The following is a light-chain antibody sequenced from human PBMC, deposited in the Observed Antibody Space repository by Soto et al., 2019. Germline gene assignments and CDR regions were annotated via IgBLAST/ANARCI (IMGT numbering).Light chain of an antibody. Sequence: QAVVTQPPSVSGAPGQRVTISCTGSSSNIGTNSVHWYQHLPGAAPKVLIYANNNRPSGVPDRFSVSKSGTSASLAITGLQAEDEADYYCQSYDSNLNGLYVFGTGTKLTVL. J-gene: IGLJ1*01. CDR3: QSYDSNLNGLYV. CDR2: ANN. CDR1: SSNIGTNS. V-gene: IGLV1-40*01.